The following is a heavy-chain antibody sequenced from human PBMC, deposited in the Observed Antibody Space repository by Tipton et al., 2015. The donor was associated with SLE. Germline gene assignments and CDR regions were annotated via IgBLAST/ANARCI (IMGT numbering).Heavy chain of an antibody. J-gene: IGHJ2*01. CDR1: GGSTSNSNHY. Sequence: TLSLTCIVSGGSTSNSNHYWGWVRQPPGKGLEWIGSVDYSGSTKYNPSLRSRLTISVDTSKNQFSLKLSSVTAADTAVYYCARRVDFWSAWFFDIWGRGSLVTVSS. D-gene: IGHD3-3*01. CDR3: ARRVDFWSAWFFDI. CDR2: VDYSGST. V-gene: IGHV4-39*01.